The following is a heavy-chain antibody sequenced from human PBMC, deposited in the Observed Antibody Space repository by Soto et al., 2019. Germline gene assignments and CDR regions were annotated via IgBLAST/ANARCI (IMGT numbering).Heavy chain of an antibody. CDR2: IHYSGNT. J-gene: IGHJ4*02. Sequence: SETLSLTCTVSGGSISNYYWSWIRQPPGKGLEWIGYIHYSGNTKYNPSLKSRVTISADTSKDQFSLKLTSVTAADTDVYYWARGHYDFWSGYFATIDYWGQGTLVTVSS. D-gene: IGHD3-3*01. CDR1: GGSISNYY. CDR3: ARGHYDFWSGYFATIDY. V-gene: IGHV4-59*08.